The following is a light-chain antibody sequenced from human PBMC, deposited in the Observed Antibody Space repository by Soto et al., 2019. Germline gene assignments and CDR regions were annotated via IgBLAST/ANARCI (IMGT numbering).Light chain of an antibody. CDR1: SSDIGPYNY. CDR2: EVT. V-gene: IGLV2-14*01. J-gene: IGLJ3*02. CDR3: GSYTTSSTVV. Sequence: QSALTQPASVSGSPGQSITISCTGTSSDIGPYNYVSWYQQHPGKAPKLIIYEVTNRPSGVSHRFSGSKSGTTASLTISGLQTEDEAHFYCGSYTTSSTVVFGGGTKLTVL.